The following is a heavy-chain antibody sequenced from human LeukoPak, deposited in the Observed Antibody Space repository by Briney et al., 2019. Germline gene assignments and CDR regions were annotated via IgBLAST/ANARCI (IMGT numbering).Heavy chain of an antibody. D-gene: IGHD6-19*01. CDR1: GYTFTSYG. Sequence: ASVKVSCKASGYTFTSYGISWVRQAPGQGLEWMGWIGAYNGNTNYAQKLQGRVTMTTETSTSTAYMELRSLRSDDTAVYYCARSRAVAGTSYFDYWGQGTLVTVSS. V-gene: IGHV1-18*01. J-gene: IGHJ4*02. CDR2: IGAYNGNT. CDR3: ARSRAVAGTSYFDY.